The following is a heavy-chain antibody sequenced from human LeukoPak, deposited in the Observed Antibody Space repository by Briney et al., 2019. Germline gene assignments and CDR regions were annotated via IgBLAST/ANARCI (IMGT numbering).Heavy chain of an antibody. D-gene: IGHD3-10*01. Sequence: ASVKVSCKASGYTFTGYYMHWVRQAPGQGLEWLGWINPNSGGTNYAQKFQGRVTMTRDTSISTAYMELSRLRSDDTAVYYCARFGSGSYYNDDFYWGQGTLVTVSS. CDR1: GYTFTGYY. CDR3: ARFGSGSYYNDDFY. J-gene: IGHJ4*02. V-gene: IGHV1-2*02. CDR2: INPNSGGT.